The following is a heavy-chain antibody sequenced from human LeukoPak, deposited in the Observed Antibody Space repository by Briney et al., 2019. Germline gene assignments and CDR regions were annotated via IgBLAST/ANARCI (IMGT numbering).Heavy chain of an antibody. CDR1: GFTFSSYS. J-gene: IGHJ4*02. Sequence: GGSLRLSCAASGFTFSSYSMNWVRQAPGKGLEWVSSISNDGKYIYYADSVKGRFTISRDNAKSSLYLQMNSLRAEDTAVYYCARQETYSNYADYWGQGTLVTVSS. D-gene: IGHD4-11*01. CDR2: ISNDGKYI. V-gene: IGHV3-21*01. CDR3: ARQETYSNYADY.